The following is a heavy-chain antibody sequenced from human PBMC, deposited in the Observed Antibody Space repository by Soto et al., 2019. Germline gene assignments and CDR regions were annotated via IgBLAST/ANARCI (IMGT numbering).Heavy chain of an antibody. CDR1: GGTFSIYA. J-gene: IGHJ6*02. CDR2: IIPIFGTA. CDR3: ARGYCSSTSCYRSYYYGMDV. Sequence: SVKVSCKASGGTFSIYAISWVRQAPGQGLEWMGGIIPIFGTANYAQKFQGRVTITADKSTSTAYMELSSLRSEDTAVYYCARGYCSSTSCYRSYYYGMDVWGQGTTVTVSS. V-gene: IGHV1-69*06. D-gene: IGHD2-2*01.